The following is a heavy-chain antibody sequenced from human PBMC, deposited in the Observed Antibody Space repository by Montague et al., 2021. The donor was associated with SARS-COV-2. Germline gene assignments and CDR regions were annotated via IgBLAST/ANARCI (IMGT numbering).Heavy chain of an antibody. V-gene: IGHV6-1*01. CDR2: TYYRSKWYR. CDR3: ARSGYGGGTTWFYFDS. CDR1: GDSVSSNSAA. J-gene: IGHJ4*02. D-gene: IGHD6-13*01. Sequence: CAISGDSVSSNSAAWNWIRQSPSRGLEWLGRTYYRSKWYRDYALSVRSRLTVNPDTSGNQFSLQLNSVTPDDTAVYYCARSGYGGGTTWFYFDSWGPGTLITVSS.